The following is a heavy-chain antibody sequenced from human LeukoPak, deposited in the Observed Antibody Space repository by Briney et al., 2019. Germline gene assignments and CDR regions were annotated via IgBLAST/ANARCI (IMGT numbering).Heavy chain of an antibody. V-gene: IGHV4-4*07. CDR3: ARDFTRNSNDVAEFFHA. CDR2: IYANGGT. J-gene: IGHJ1*01. CDR1: GASIISDY. D-gene: IGHD5-18*01. Sequence: SETLSLTWTVSGASIISDYWNWIRQSAGKGLEWIGRIYANGGTNYNPSLRSRVSMSVDTSKNQFSLTLTSVTAADTAIYYLARDFTRNSNDVAEFFHAGGQGTLVSVSS.